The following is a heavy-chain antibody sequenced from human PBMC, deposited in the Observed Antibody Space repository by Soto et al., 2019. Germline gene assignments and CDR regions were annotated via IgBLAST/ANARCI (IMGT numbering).Heavy chain of an antibody. CDR3: ARVRRDVRQQLSTGAGAFDR. J-gene: IGHJ3*02. CDR1: GDSVSSNSAA. CDR2: TYYRSKWYN. V-gene: IGHV6-1*01. Sequence: SPTLSLTCAISGDSVSSNSAAWNWIRQSPSRGLEWLGRTYYRSKWYNDYAVSVKSRITINPDTSKNQFSLQLNSVTPEDTAVYYCARVRRDVRQQLSTGAGAFDRWGKGTMVTVAS. D-gene: IGHD6-13*01.